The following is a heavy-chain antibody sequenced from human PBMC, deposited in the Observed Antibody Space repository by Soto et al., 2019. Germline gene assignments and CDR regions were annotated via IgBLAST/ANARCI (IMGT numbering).Heavy chain of an antibody. D-gene: IGHD2-15*01. Sequence: HPGGSLRLSCAASGFTFSSYSMNWVRQAPGKGLEWVSYISSSSSKIYYADSVKGRFTISRDNSKNTLYLQMNSLRAEDTAVYHCAKLECSGGSCYSGRLVDYFYYYMDVWGKGTTVTVSS. CDR1: GFTFSSYS. CDR3: AKLECSGGSCYSGRLVDYFYYYMDV. V-gene: IGHV3-48*01. J-gene: IGHJ6*03. CDR2: ISSSSSKI.